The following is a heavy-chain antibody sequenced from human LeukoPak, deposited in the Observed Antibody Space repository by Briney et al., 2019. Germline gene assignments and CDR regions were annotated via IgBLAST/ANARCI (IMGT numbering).Heavy chain of an antibody. CDR1: GYRFTTYL. J-gene: IGHJ5*02. V-gene: IGHV5-51*01. D-gene: IGHD6-13*01. CDR2: IYPGDSSI. CDR3: ACRDLTSTWSFP. Sequence: GGSLEISWQGFGYRFTTYLIGWVRQVPGKGMDGMGVIYPGDSSIRYNPSFQGPVTISVDKSISTAYLQWVSLRASDSAMYYCACRDLTSTWSFPWGQGTLVTVSS.